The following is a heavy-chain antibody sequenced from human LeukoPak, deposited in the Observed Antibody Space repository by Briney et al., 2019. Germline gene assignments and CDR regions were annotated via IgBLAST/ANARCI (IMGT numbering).Heavy chain of an antibody. J-gene: IGHJ6*03. CDR3: ARDGGYSYGYYYYYYMDV. CDR2: ISYDGSNK. D-gene: IGHD5-18*01. CDR1: GFTLSSYA. Sequence: GRSLRLSCAASGFTLSSYAMHWVRQAPGKGLEWVAVISYDGSNKYYADSVKGRFTISRDNSKNTLYLQMNSLRAEDTAVYYCARDGGYSYGYYYYYYMDVWGKGTTVTVSS. V-gene: IGHV3-30*04.